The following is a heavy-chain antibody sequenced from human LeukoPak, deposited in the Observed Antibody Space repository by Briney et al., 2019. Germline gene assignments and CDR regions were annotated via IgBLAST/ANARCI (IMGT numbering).Heavy chain of an antibody. D-gene: IGHD3-22*01. J-gene: IGHJ4*02. CDR3: ATGYYDSSGPFFDY. CDR2: VDPEDGET. CDR1: GYTFTDYY. V-gene: IGHV1-69-2*01. Sequence: ASVKVSCKASGYTFTDYYMHWVQPAPGKGLEWMGRVDPEDGETIYAEKFQGRVTITADTSTDTTYMELSSLGSEDTAVYYCATGYYDSSGPFFDYWGQGTLVTVSS.